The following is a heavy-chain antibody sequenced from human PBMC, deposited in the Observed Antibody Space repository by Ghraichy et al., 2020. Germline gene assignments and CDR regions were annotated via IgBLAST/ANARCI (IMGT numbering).Heavy chain of an antibody. Sequence: ASVKVSCKASGYTFSSYDINWVRQATGQGLEWMGWMNPHSGNTDYAQKFQGRVTMTRNTSINTAYMELSSLRSEDTAVYYCARDPSTAAAGSDYGMDVWGQGTTVTVSS. CDR2: MNPHSGNT. D-gene: IGHD6-13*01. CDR3: ARDPSTAAAGSDYGMDV. V-gene: IGHV1-8*01. CDR1: GYTFSSYD. J-gene: IGHJ6*02.